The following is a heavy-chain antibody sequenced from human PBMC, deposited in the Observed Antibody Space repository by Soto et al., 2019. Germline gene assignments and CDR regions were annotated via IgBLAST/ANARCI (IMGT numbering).Heavy chain of an antibody. Sequence: PGGSLRLSCAASGFTFSSYSMSWVRQAPGKGLEWVSGFRTGGDDGTTYYADSVKGRFTISRDNSKNTLFLQMNSLRAEDTAVYYCAIYPYSEDSAYWGQGTLVTVSS. J-gene: IGHJ4*02. CDR1: GFTFSSYS. V-gene: IGHV3-23*01. CDR2: FRTGGDDGTT. D-gene: IGHD3-16*01. CDR3: AIYPYSEDSAY.